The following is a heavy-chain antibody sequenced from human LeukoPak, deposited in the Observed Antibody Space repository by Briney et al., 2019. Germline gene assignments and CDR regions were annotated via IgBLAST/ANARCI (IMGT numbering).Heavy chain of an antibody. CDR2: INPSGGST. Sequence: ASVKVSCKASGYTFTSYYMHWVRQAPGQGLERMGIINPSGGSTSYAQKFQGRVTMTRDTSTSTVYMELSSLRSEDTAVYYCARAPDTMDYDILTGHPYYYGMDVWGQGTTVTVSS. V-gene: IGHV1-46*01. CDR1: GYTFTSYY. CDR3: ARAPDTMDYDILTGHPYYYGMDV. D-gene: IGHD3-9*01. J-gene: IGHJ6*02.